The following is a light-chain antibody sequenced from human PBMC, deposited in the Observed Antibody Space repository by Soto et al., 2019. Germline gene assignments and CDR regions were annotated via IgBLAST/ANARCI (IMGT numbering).Light chain of an antibody. Sequence: QSALTQPPSASGSPGQSVTISCTGTKSDIGVYDFVSWYQHLPGKAPRLIIYEVFRRPSGVPDRFSGSKSGNTASLTVSGLQAADEADYFCKSYAGSNTYVFGSGTKGTVL. CDR1: KSDIGVYDF. CDR3: KSYAGSNTYV. V-gene: IGLV2-8*01. CDR2: EVF. J-gene: IGLJ1*01.